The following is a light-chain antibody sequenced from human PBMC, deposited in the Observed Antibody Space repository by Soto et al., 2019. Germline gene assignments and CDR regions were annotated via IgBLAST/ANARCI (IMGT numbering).Light chain of an antibody. CDR1: SSDVGGYNY. Sequence: QSALTQPASVSGSPGQSITISCTGTSSDVGGYNYVSWYQQHPGKAPKLMIYDVSNRPSGVSNRFSGSKSGNTASLTISGLQAEDEADYYCSSYTSSSTVFGPGTKVTV. J-gene: IGLJ1*01. CDR3: SSYTSSSTV. V-gene: IGLV2-14*01. CDR2: DVS.